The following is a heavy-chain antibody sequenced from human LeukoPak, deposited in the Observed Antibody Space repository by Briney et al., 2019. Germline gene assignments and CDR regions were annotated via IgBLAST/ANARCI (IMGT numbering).Heavy chain of an antibody. CDR3: AKDLGIWGSYRSPQFDY. CDR2: ISYDGSNK. D-gene: IGHD3-16*02. CDR1: GFTFSSYG. V-gene: IGHV3-30*18. Sequence: PGGSLRLSCAASGFTFSSYGMHWVRQAPGKGLEWVAVISYDGSNKYYADSVKGRFTTSRDNSKNTLYLQMNSLRAEDTAVYYCAKDLGIWGSYRSPQFDYWGQGTLVTVSS. J-gene: IGHJ4*02.